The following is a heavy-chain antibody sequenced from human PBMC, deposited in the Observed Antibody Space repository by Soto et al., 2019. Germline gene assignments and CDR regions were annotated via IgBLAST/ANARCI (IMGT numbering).Heavy chain of an antibody. V-gene: IGHV4-39*01. D-gene: IGHD6-6*01. CDR1: GGSISSSTYY. J-gene: IGHJ5*02. Sequence: QLQLQESGPGLVQPAETLSLTCTVSGGSISSSTYYWDWIRQPPGKWLEWIGAMYYTGNKNYNPSLESRVTMSVDTSKNQFSLKLSSVTPTDTAVYYCARRSSSSLGSLFDPWGRGILVTVSS. CDR3: ARRSSSSLGSLFDP. CDR2: MYYTGNK.